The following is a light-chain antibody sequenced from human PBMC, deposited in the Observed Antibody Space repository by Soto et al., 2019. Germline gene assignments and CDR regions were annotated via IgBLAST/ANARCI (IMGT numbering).Light chain of an antibody. CDR1: SYNIGADYE. J-gene: IGLJ1*01. V-gene: IGLV1-40*01. Sequence: QSVLTQPPSVSGAPGQRVTISCSGGSYNIGADYEVHWYQQLPGTAPKLLIYGNTNRPSGVPDRFSGSKSGSSASLAISGLQAEDEADYFCQSYDSTLKGCVFGPGTQLTVL. CDR3: QSYDSTLKGCV. CDR2: GNT.